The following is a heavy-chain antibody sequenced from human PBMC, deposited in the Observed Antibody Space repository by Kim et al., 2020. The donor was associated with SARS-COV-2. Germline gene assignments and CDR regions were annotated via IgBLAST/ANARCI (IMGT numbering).Heavy chain of an antibody. CDR2: IWYDGSNK. CDR1: GFIFSSYG. V-gene: IGHV3-33*01. J-gene: IGHJ4*02. Sequence: GGSLRLSCVASGFIFSSYGIHWVRQAPGKGLEWVALIWYDGSNKYYADSVKGRFTISRDNSKNTLYLQMNSLRAEDTAVYYCARHRELLDYWGQGTLVTVSS. D-gene: IGHD1-7*01. CDR3: ARHRELLDY.